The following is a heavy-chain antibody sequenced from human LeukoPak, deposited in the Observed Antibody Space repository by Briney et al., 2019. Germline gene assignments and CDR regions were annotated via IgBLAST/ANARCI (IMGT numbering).Heavy chain of an antibody. CDR1: GDSISTYY. V-gene: IGHV4-59*08. D-gene: IGHD3-22*01. Sequence: PSETLSLTCTVSGDSISTYYWSWIRQPPGKGLEWIGHIYSSGSTKYNPSLKSRVTISVDTSKNQFSLKLSSVTAADTAVYYCARHVRFYYDTSGYYFDSWGQGTLVTVSS. CDR2: IYSSGST. CDR3: ARHVRFYYDTSGYYFDS. J-gene: IGHJ5*01.